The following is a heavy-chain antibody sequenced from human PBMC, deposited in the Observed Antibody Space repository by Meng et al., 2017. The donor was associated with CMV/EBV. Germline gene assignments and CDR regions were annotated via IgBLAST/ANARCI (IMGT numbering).Heavy chain of an antibody. Sequence: GSLRLSCTVSGGSVSSGSYYWSWIRQPPGKGLEWIGYIYYSGSTNYNPSLKSRVTISVDTSKNQFSLKLSSVTAADTAVYYCAREVIAARHPSYYYYYGMDVWGQGTTVTVSS. CDR3: AREVIAARHPSYYYYYGMDV. V-gene: IGHV4-61*01. J-gene: IGHJ6*02. CDR2: IYYSGST. CDR1: GGSVSSGSYY. D-gene: IGHD6-6*01.